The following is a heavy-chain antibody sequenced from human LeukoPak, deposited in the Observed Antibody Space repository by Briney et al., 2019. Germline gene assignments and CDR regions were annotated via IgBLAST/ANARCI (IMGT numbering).Heavy chain of an antibody. J-gene: IGHJ5*02. Sequence: GGSLRLSCAASGFTVSSNYMSWVRQAPGKGLEWVSVIYSGGSTYYADSVKGRFTISRDNSKNTLYLQMNSLGAEDTAVYYCARDPLPAARGWFDPWGQGTLVTVSS. V-gene: IGHV3-66*01. CDR1: GFTVSSNY. D-gene: IGHD2-2*01. CDR2: IYSGGST. CDR3: ARDPLPAARGWFDP.